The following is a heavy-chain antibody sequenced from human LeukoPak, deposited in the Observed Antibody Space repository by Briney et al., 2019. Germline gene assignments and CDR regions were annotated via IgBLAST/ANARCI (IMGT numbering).Heavy chain of an antibody. CDR2: IYTSGST. V-gene: IGHV4-4*07. CDR3: ARGIAELGNYYYYYYMDV. J-gene: IGHJ6*03. CDR1: GGSISSYY. D-gene: IGHD6-13*01. Sequence: SETLSLTCTVSGGSISSYYWSWIRQPAGKGLEWIGRIYTSGSTNYNPSLKSRVTMSVDTSKNQFSLKLSSVTAADTAVYYCARGIAELGNYYYYYYMDVWGKGTTVTVSS.